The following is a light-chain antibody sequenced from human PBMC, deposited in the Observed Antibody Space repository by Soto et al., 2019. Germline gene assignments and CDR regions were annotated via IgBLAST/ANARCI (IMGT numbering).Light chain of an antibody. J-gene: IGKJ5*01. V-gene: IGKV3-15*01. CDR2: YAS. CDR1: QSVSNN. Sequence: EIMMTQSPATLSVSPGERATLSCRASQSVSNNLARYQQKPGQAPRLLIYYASTRATGIPARFSGSGSGTEFTLTISSLQSEDFALYYCQQYNHWPPITFGQGTRLEIK. CDR3: QQYNHWPPIT.